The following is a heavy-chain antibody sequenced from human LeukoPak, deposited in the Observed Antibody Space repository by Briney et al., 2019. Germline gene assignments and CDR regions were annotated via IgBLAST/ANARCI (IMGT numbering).Heavy chain of an antibody. V-gene: IGHV3-33*01. Sequence: QAGGSLRHACAASGFTFSSYGMHWVRQAPRKGLESVAVIRYDGSNKYYADSVKGRFTISRDNSKNTLYLQMNSLRVEDTAVYYCARDRSIVGALDYWGQGTLVTASS. D-gene: IGHD1-26*01. CDR3: ARDRSIVGALDY. CDR1: GFTFSSYG. CDR2: IRYDGSNK. J-gene: IGHJ4*02.